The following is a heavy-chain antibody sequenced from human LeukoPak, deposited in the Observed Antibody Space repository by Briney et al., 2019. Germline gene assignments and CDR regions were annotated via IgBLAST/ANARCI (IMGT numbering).Heavy chain of an antibody. D-gene: IGHD6-13*01. Sequence: SETLSLTCAVYGGSFSGYYWSWIRQPPGKGLEWIGEINHSGSTNYNPSLKSRVTISVDTSKNQFSLKLSSVTAADTAVYYCATRYSSSWYSRGLDYWGQGTLVTVSS. J-gene: IGHJ4*02. V-gene: IGHV4-34*01. CDR2: INHSGST. CDR1: GGSFSGYY. CDR3: ATRYSSSWYSRGLDY.